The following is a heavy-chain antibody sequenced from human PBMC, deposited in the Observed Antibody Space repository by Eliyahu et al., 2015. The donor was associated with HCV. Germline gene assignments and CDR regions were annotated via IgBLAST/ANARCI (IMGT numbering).Heavy chain of an antibody. J-gene: IGHJ4*02. CDR3: VSSGLLLVY. Sequence: EVQLVESGGGLVQXGGSLRLXCAAXGXTVTSNYMSWVRQAPGKGLEWVSVIYTGGGTYYADSVKGRFTISRDNSKNTLHLQMNSLRAEDTAVYYCVSSGLLLVYWGQGTLVTVSS. V-gene: IGHV3-66*01. D-gene: IGHD2-21*01. CDR1: GXTVTSNY. CDR2: IYTGGGT.